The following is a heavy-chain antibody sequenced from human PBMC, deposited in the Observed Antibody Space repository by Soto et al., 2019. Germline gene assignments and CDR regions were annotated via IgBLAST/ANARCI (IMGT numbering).Heavy chain of an antibody. Sequence: WDSLKISCKGSGYSFTSYWIGWVRQMPGKGLEWMGIIYPGDSDTRYSPSFQGQVTISADKSISTAYLQWSSLKASDTAMYYCARNTLYDFWSGAGYYGMDVWGQGTTVTVSS. D-gene: IGHD3-3*01. CDR1: GYSFTSYW. V-gene: IGHV5-51*01. CDR2: IYPGDSDT. J-gene: IGHJ6*02. CDR3: ARNTLYDFWSGAGYYGMDV.